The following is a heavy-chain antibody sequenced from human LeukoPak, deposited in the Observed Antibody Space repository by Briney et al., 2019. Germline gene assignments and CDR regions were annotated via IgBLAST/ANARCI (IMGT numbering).Heavy chain of an antibody. D-gene: IGHD3-10*01. CDR2: IYYSGST. CDR3: ARAYKYYYGSGSYYKGYYFDY. CDR1: GGSVSSGSYY. Sequence: SETLSLTCTVSGGSVSSGSYYWSWIRQPPGKGLEWIGYIYYSGSTNYNPSLKSRVTISVDTSKNQFSLKLSSVTAADTAVYYCARAYKYYYGSGSYYKGYYFDYWGQGTLVTVSS. V-gene: IGHV4-61*01. J-gene: IGHJ4*02.